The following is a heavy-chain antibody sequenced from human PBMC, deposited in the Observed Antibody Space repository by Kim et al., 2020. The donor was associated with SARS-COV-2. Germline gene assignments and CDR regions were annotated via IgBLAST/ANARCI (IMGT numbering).Heavy chain of an antibody. V-gene: IGHV3-33*01. J-gene: IGHJ6*03. D-gene: IGHD3-10*01. CDR3: AREHDGSGRYYYFYY. Sequence: GGSLRLSCAASGFTFSSYGMHWVRQAPGKGLEWVALIYYDGSNKYYADSVKGRFTISRDNSKNILYLQMNSLRAEDTAVYYCAREHDGSGRYYYFYY. CDR1: GFTFSSYG. CDR2: IYYDGSNK.